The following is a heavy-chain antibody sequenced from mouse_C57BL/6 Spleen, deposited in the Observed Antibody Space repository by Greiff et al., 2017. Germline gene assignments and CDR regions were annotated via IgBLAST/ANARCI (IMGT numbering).Heavy chain of an antibody. CDR3: ARRDYDYDEGYAMDY. CDR2: IYPGSGST. Sequence: QVQLQQPGAELVKPGASVKMSCKASGYTFTSYWITWVKQRPGQGLEWIGDIYPGSGSTNYNEKFKSKAKLTVDTSSSTAYMQLSSLTSEDSAVYYCARRDYDYDEGYAMDYWGQGTSVTVSS. J-gene: IGHJ4*01. CDR1: GYTFTSYW. D-gene: IGHD2-4*01. V-gene: IGHV1-55*01.